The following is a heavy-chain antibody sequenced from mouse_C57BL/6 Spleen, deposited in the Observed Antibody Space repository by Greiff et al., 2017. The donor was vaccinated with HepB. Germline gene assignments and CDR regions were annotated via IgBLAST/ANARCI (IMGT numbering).Heavy chain of an antibody. CDR1: GFTFSDYY. CDR3: ARAPYYYGSEGYAMDY. J-gene: IGHJ4*01. V-gene: IGHV5-16*01. CDR2: INYDGSST. D-gene: IGHD1-1*01. Sequence: EVNVVESEGGLVQPGRSMKLSCTASGFTFSDYYMAWVRQVPEKGLEWVANINYDGSSTYYLDSLKSRFIISRDNAKNILYLQMSSLKSEDTATYYCARAPYYYGSEGYAMDYWGQGTSVTVSS.